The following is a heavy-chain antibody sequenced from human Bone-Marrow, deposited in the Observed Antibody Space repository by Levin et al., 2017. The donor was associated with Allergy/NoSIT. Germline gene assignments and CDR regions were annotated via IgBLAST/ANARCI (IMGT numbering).Heavy chain of an antibody. CDR2: TSRSYI. J-gene: IGHJ3*02. D-gene: IGHD3-3*01. CDR1: GFTFSSYG. CDR3: ARDYNRGLRFFEAPDAFDS. V-gene: IGHV3-21*04. Sequence: GGSLRLSCAASGFTFSSYGMNWVRQAPGKGLEWVSSTSRSYIYYADSVKGRFTISRDSAKKSVYLQMDSLRAEDTAVYYCARDYNRGLRFFEAPDAFDSWGQGTKVTVSS.